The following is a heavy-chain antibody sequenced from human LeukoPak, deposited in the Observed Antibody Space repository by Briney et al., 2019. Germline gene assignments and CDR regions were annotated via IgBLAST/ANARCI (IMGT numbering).Heavy chain of an antibody. D-gene: IGHD3-16*01. J-gene: IGHJ4*02. V-gene: IGHV3-23*01. CDR1: GFSFHIYV. Sequence: GGSLRLSCAASGFSFHIYVMSWVRQAPGKGLEWVSSMSDSGDYTNYADSVKGRFSISRDNSKSTLYLQMDSLRGEDTALYFCVGDSRPGGAMGLYHNLDLWGLGTLVTVSS. CDR3: VGDSRPGGAMGLYHNLDL. CDR2: MSDSGDYT.